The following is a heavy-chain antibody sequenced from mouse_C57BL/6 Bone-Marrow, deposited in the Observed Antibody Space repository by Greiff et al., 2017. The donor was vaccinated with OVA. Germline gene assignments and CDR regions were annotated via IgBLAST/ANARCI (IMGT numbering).Heavy chain of an antibody. CDR2: ISYDGSN. CDR1: GYSITSGYY. Sequence: EVKLVESGPGLVKPSQSLSLTCSVTGYSITSGYYWNWIRQFPGNKLEWMGYISYDGSNNYNPSLKNRISITRDTSKNQFFLKLNSVTTEDTATYYCAREVYYYGSSPIFDYWGQGTTLTVSS. J-gene: IGHJ2*01. V-gene: IGHV3-6*01. CDR3: AREVYYYGSSPIFDY. D-gene: IGHD1-1*01.